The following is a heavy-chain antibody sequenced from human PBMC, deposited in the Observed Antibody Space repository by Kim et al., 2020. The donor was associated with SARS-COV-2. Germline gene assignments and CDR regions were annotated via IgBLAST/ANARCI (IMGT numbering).Heavy chain of an antibody. J-gene: IGHJ4*02. CDR3: ARRVVVTNGFDY. Sequence: GGSLRLSCAASGFTFSSYAMSWVRQAPGKGLEWVSAISGSGGSTYYADSVKGRFTISRDNSKNTLYLQMNSLRAEDTAVYYCARRVVVTNGFDYWGQGTLVTVSS. CDR1: GFTFSSYA. CDR2: ISGSGGST. D-gene: IGHD3-22*01. V-gene: IGHV3-23*01.